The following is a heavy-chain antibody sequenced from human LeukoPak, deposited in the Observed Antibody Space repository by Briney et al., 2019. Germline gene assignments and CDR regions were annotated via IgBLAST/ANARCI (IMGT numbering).Heavy chain of an antibody. V-gene: IGHV3-21*01. CDR3: VRGSYGDYEY. D-gene: IGHD4-17*01. Sequence: PGGSLRLSCSTSGFNFSSQTINWVRQAPRKGLEWVSSIDPSSTWIYHADSVKGRLTISRDNAKNSLYLQMNSLRVEDTAVYYCVRGSYGDYEYWGQGILVTFSS. CDR1: GFNFSSQT. J-gene: IGHJ4*02. CDR2: IDPSSTWI.